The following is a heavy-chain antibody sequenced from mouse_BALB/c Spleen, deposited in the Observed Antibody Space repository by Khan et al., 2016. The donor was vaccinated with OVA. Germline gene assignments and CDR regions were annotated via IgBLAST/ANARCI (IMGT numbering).Heavy chain of an antibody. CDR2: IWADGST. CDR1: GFSLTSFG. V-gene: IGHV2-9*02. J-gene: IGHJ2*01. CDR3: ARGGYCFDY. Sequence: QVQLKESGPGLVAPSQSLSITCTVSGFSLTSFGVYWVRQPPGKGLEWLGVIWADGSTNYNSALMSRLSTSKDNSKSQVFLEMNSLQTDDTAMYYCARGGYCFDYWGQGTTLTVSA. D-gene: IGHD1-1*02.